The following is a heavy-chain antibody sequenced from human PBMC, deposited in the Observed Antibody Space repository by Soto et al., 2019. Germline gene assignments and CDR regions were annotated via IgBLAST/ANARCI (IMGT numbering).Heavy chain of an antibody. CDR1: GFTFTKYA. D-gene: IGHD2-2*01. Sequence: PGGSLRLSCAASGFTFTKYAMNWVRQAPGKGLEWVSTITGGGGGRTNYADSVKGRFTISRDNSKNTLYLQMNSLRAVDTAVYYCAKQPASISTFDAWGQRALVTXSS. CDR3: AKQPASISTFDA. V-gene: IGHV3-23*01. CDR2: ITGGGGGRT. J-gene: IGHJ4*02.